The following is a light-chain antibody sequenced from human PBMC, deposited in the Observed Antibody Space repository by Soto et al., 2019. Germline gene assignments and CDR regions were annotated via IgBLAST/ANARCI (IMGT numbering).Light chain of an antibody. CDR2: DAS. J-gene: IGKJ2*01. Sequence: EIVLTQSPGTLSLSPGERATLSCRASQSVSSSYLAWYQHKPGQAPRLLIYDASSRATGIPDRFSGSGSGTDFPLTISRLEPEDFAVYYCHQYGGSLPYTFGQGTKLEIK. CDR3: HQYGGSLPYT. V-gene: IGKV3-20*01. CDR1: QSVSSSY.